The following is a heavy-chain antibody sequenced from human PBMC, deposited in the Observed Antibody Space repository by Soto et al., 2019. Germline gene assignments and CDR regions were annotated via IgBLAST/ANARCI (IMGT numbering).Heavy chain of an antibody. J-gene: IGHJ6*02. V-gene: IGHV1-2*02. Sequence: ASLKVSCKASGYTFTGYYMHWVRKAPGQGLEWMGWINPNSGGTNYAQKFQGRVTMTRDTSISTAYMELSRPRSDDTAVYYCARDPPAGVGGMDVWGQGTTVTVSS. CDR2: INPNSGGT. D-gene: IGHD1-26*01. CDR3: ARDPPAGVGGMDV. CDR1: GYTFTGYY.